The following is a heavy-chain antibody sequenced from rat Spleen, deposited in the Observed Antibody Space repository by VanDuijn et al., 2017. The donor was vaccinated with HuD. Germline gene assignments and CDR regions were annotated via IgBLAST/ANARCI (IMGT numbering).Heavy chain of an antibody. Sequence: EVQLVESGGGLVQPGRSLKLSCAASGFTFSDYNVAWVRQAPKKGLEWVTTITYDGSSSYYRASVKGRFTISRDNAKSTLYLQMDSLRPEDTATYYCARRPGYNGYWFLDFWGPGTMVTVSS. CDR1: GFTFSDYN. CDR3: ARRPGYNGYWFLDF. CDR2: ITYDGSSS. V-gene: IGHV5-7*01. J-gene: IGHJ1*01. D-gene: IGHD1-4*01.